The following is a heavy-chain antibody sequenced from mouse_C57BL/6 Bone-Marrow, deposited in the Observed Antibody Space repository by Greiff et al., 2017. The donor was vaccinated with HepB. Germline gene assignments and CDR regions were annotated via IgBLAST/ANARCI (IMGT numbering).Heavy chain of an antibody. CDR1: GYTFTDYY. V-gene: IGHV1-19*01. CDR2: INPYNGGT. D-gene: IGHD2-14*01. J-gene: IGHJ4*01. Sequence: VQLQQSGPVLVKPGASVKMSCKASGYTFTDYYMNWVKQSHGKSLEWIGVINPYNGGTSYNQKFKGKATLTVDKSSSTAYMDLNSLTSEDSAVYYCAREGRRLYYYAMDYWGQGTSVTVSS. CDR3: AREGRRLYYYAMDY.